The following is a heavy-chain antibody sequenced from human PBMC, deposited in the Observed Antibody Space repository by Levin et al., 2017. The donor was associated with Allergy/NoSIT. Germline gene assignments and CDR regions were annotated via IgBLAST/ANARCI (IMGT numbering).Heavy chain of an antibody. CDR2: ISGSGGST. D-gene: IGHD6-19*01. J-gene: IGHJ3*02. CDR3: ARDLLPSAVAGLGAFDS. CDR1: GFTFSSYG. Sequence: GGSLRLSCAASGFTFSSYGMYWVRQAPGKGLEWVSAISGSGGSTYYADSVKGRFTISRDNSKIILYLQMNSLRAEDTAVYYCARDLLPSAVAGLGAFDSWGQGTMVTVSS. V-gene: IGHV3-23*01.